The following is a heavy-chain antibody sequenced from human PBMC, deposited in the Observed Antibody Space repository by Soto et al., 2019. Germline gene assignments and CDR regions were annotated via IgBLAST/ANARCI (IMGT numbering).Heavy chain of an antibody. J-gene: IGHJ3*01. Sequence: ASVKVSCKSSGYIFNKYCFNWVRRAPGQGLEWMGRISAFNGYTNFAQKFQGRVTLTTDTSTNTAYMELSSLRSDDTAIYYCARGRGVVIPAGTPDAFDVWGQGTMVTVSS. CDR3: ARGRGVVIPAGTPDAFDV. CDR1: GYIFNKYC. V-gene: IGHV1-18*01. CDR2: ISAFNGYT. D-gene: IGHD2-21*01.